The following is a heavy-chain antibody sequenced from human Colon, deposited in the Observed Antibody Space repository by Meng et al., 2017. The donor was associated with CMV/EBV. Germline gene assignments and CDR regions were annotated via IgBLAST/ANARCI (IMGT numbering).Heavy chain of an antibody. V-gene: IGHV3-23*01. CDR3: AGDILTGYYKGFDY. CDR1: GFTFSSYA. J-gene: IGHJ4*02. CDR2: ISGSGGST. D-gene: IGHD3-9*01. Sequence: GESLKISCAASGFTFSSYAMSWVRQAPGKGLEWVSAISGSGGSTYYADSVKGRFTISRDNSKNTLYLQMNSLRAEDTAVYYCAGDILTGYYKGFDYWGQGTLVTVSS.